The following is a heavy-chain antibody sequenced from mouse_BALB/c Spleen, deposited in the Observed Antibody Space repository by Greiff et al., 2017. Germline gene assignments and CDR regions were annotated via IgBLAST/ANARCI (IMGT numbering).Heavy chain of an antibody. CDR2: IDPANGNT. D-gene: IGHD1-1*01. CDR3: ARSGVYYYGSSYYFDY. CDR1: GFNIKDTY. J-gene: IGHJ2*01. Sequence: VQLKESGAELVKPGASVKLSCTASGFNIKDTYMHWVKQRPEQGLEWIGRIDPANGNTKYDPKFQGKATITADTSSNTAYLQLSSLTSEDTAVYYCARSGVYYYGSSYYFDYWGQGTTLTVSS. V-gene: IGHV14-3*02.